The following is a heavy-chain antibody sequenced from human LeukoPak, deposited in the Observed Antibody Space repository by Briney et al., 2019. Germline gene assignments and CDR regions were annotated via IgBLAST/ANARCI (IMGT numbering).Heavy chain of an antibody. Sequence: ASVKVSCKASGYTFTSYDINWVRQAPGQGLEWMGWMNPNSGNTGYAQKFQGRVTMTTDTSTSTAYMELRSLRSDDTAVYYCARDLGNLDYWGQGTLVTVSS. CDR2: MNPNSGNT. J-gene: IGHJ4*02. V-gene: IGHV1-8*01. CDR3: ARDLGNLDY. CDR1: GYTFTSYD.